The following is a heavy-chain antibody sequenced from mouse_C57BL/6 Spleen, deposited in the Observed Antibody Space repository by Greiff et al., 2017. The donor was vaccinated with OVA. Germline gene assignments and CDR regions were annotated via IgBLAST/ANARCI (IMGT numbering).Heavy chain of an antibody. Sequence: EVKLMESGGGLVKPGGSLKLSCAASGFTFSDYGMHWVRQAPEKGLEWVAYISSGSSTIYYADTVKGRFTISRDNAKTTLFLQMTSLRSEDTAMYYCARIAMDYWGQGTSVTVSS. CDR1: GFTFSDYG. J-gene: IGHJ4*01. CDR3: ARIAMDY. V-gene: IGHV5-17*01. CDR2: ISSGSSTI.